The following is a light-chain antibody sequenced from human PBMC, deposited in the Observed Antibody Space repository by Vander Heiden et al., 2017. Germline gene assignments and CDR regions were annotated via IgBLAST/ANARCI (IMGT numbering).Light chain of an antibody. CDR1: QTIYRW. CDR3: QQNQSPPWT. Sequence: DIHMTQSPSTLSASVGDRVIITCRASQTIYRWLASYQQKPGKAPKLLIYKASSLESAVPSTFSGRGSGTAFTLTIISLQPDDFATYYCQQNQSPPWTFGQGTKVEIK. J-gene: IGKJ1*01. CDR2: KAS. V-gene: IGKV1-5*03.